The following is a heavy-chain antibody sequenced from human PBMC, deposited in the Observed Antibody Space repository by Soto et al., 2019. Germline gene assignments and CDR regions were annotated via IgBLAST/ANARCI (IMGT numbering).Heavy chain of an antibody. D-gene: IGHD3-10*01. CDR3: AKSPSGYYGSGSYSGDY. V-gene: IGHV3-23*01. Sequence: VGSLRLSCAASGFTFSNYAMSWVRQAPGKGLEWVSAISGSGGSTYYADSVKGRFTISRDDSKNTLYLQMNSLRAEDTAVYYCAKSPSGYYGSGSYSGDYWGQGTLVTVS. CDR2: ISGSGGST. J-gene: IGHJ4*02. CDR1: GFTFSNYA.